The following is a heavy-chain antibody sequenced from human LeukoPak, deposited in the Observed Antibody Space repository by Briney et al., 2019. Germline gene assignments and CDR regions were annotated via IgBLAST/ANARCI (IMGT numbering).Heavy chain of an antibody. J-gene: IGHJ4*02. V-gene: IGHV3-33*01. CDR3: ARTMRPILTGYYSLGY. D-gene: IGHD3-9*01. CDR2: IWYDGSNK. CDR1: GFTFSSYG. Sequence: PGGSLRLSCAASGFTFSSYGMHWVRQAPGKGLEWVAVIWYDGSNKYYADSVKGRFTISRDNSKNTLYLQMNSLRAEDTAVYYCARTMRPILTGYYSLGYWGQGTLVTVSS.